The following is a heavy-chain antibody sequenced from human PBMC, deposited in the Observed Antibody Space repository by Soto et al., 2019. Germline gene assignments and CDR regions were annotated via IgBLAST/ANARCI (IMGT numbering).Heavy chain of an antibody. J-gene: IGHJ3*02. V-gene: IGHV3-7*04. CDR3: ARDSGPRGYDAFDI. CDR2: IKQDASEN. CDR1: GFTFSNYL. Sequence: GGSLRLSCAASGFTFSNYLMTWVRQAPGKGLEWVANIKQDASENFYVDSVKGRFTISRDNAKNSLYLQMNSLRVEDTAVYYCARDSGPRGYDAFDIWGQGTMVTVSS. D-gene: IGHD2-8*02.